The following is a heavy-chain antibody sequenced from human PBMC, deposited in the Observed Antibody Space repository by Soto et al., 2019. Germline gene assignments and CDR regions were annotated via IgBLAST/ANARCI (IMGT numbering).Heavy chain of an antibody. CDR1: GFPFSNYA. D-gene: IGHD3-9*01. J-gene: IGHJ4*02. CDR2: ISRSGGSP. V-gene: IGHV3-23*01. Sequence: EVQLLESGGGLVQPGGSLRLSCSASGFPFSNYAMSWVRQAPGKGLEWVSAISRSGGSPYYADSVRGRFTVSRDNSKHTLYLQMNSLRAEHTAVYYYTRRLDYDILTGTINYWGQGTLVTVSS. CDR3: TRRLDYDILTGTINY.